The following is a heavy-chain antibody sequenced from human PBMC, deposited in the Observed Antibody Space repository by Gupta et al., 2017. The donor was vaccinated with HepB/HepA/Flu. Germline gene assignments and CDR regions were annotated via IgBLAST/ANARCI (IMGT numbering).Heavy chain of an antibody. V-gene: IGHV3-73*01. CDR2: IRTKANDSET. D-gene: IGHD5-24*01. J-gene: IGHJ4*02. CDR3: TRHLETSEV. Sequence: EVQLVESGGGLVQPGGSLKLSCAGSGFIFSASDIHWVRQASGKGLEWVGRIRTKANDSETAYVASVKGRFTISRDDSKNTAYLQMNSLKAEDTAMYYCTRHLETSEVWGQGTLVTVSS. CDR1: GFIFSASD.